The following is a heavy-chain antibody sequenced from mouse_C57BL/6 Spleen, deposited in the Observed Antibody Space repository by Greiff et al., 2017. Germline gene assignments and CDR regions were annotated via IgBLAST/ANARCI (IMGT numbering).Heavy chain of an antibody. Sequence: EVQRVESGEGLVKPGGSLKLSCAASGFTFSSYAMSWVRQTPEKRLEWVAYISSGGDYIYYADTVKGRFTISRDNARNTLYLQMSSLKSEDTAMYYCTRHYYGSSYGGAMDYWGQGTSVTVSS. CDR2: ISSGGDYI. J-gene: IGHJ4*01. D-gene: IGHD1-1*01. CDR1: GFTFSSYA. V-gene: IGHV5-9-1*02. CDR3: TRHYYGSSYGGAMDY.